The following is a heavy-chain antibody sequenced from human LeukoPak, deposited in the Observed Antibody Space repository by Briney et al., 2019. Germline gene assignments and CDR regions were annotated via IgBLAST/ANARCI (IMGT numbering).Heavy chain of an antibody. CDR2: IHSDGSST. CDR1: GFTISNYW. Sequence: GGSLRLSCAASGFTISNYWLHWVRQAPGKGLVWVSRIHSDGSSTSYADSVRGRSTISRDDAKSTLYLQMNSLRAEDTAVYYCARSGWPYYFDYWGQGTLVTVSS. D-gene: IGHD3-22*01. CDR3: ARSGWPYYFDY. J-gene: IGHJ4*02. V-gene: IGHV3-74*01.